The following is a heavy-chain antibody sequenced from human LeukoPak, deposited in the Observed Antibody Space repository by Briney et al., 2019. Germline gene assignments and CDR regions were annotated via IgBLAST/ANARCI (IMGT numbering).Heavy chain of an antibody. CDR2: INPSGGNT. CDR3: ATTCLHIVVVTDPLEACDH. CDR1: GYNFNSYF. Sequence: GASVKVSCKASGYNFNSYFMYWVRQAPGRGLEWMGIINPSGGNTNYAQKFQGRVTMTRDMSTTTVYMELSSLRSEDTAVYYCATTCLHIVVVTDPLEACDHWGQGTLVTVSS. D-gene: IGHD2-21*02. J-gene: IGHJ5*02. V-gene: IGHV1-46*02.